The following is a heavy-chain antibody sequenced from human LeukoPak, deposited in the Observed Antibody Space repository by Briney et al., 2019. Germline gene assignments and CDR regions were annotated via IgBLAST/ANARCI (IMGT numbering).Heavy chain of an antibody. Sequence: NPSETLSLTCSVSGGLITSTIHYWAWIRQPPGQGLEWTASIYYNGITYYNASLESRVTMSVDTSRNQFSLRLSSVSAADTSVYYCARQPTVKRGAVASNLDYWGQGTLVTVSS. J-gene: IGHJ4*02. CDR1: GGLITSTIHY. D-gene: IGHD6-19*01. CDR3: ARQPTVKRGAVASNLDY. CDR2: IYYNGIT. V-gene: IGHV4-39*01.